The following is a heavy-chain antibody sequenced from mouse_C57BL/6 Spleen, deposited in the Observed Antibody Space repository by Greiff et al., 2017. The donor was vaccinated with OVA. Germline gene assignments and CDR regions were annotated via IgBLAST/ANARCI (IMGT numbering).Heavy chain of an antibody. V-gene: IGHV5-12*01. D-gene: IGHD2-3*01. CDR1: GFTFSDYY. Sequence: DVQLQESGGGLVQPGGSLKLSCAASGFTFSDYYMYWVRQTPEKRLEWVAYISNGGGSTYYPDTVKGRFTISRDNAKNTLYLQMSRLKSEDTAMYYCASRGYDGYPGAMDYWGQGTSVTVSS. CDR2: ISNGGGST. J-gene: IGHJ4*01. CDR3: ASRGYDGYPGAMDY.